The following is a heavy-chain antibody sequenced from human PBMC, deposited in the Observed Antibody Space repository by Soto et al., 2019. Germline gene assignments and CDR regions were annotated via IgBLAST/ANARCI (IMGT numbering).Heavy chain of an antibody. CDR2: ITSDGRT. Sequence: GGSQRLSCAASGFTFSSYARSWVRPAPGKGLEWVSIITSDGRTYYADSVKGRFTISRDNSKNTVYLQMNSLRAEDTAVYYCAKDYSTVTTDPLSVVLFDYWGQGALVTVSS. CDR3: AKDYSTVTTDPLSVVLFDY. V-gene: IGHV3-23*01. J-gene: IGHJ4*02. D-gene: IGHD4-17*01. CDR1: GFTFSSYA.